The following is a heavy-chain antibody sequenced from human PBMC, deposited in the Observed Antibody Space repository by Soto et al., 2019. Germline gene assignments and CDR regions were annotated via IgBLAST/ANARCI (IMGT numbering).Heavy chain of an antibody. CDR1: GFNFSRFW. CDR3: ARVSPGTGTTSWPYYYYGMDV. Sequence: PGESLKISCKGSGFNFSRFWIGWVRQMPGKGLEWMGIIYPGDSDTRYSPSFLGQVTISADKSISTAYLQWSSLEASDTAMYYCARVSPGTGTTSWPYYYYGMDVWGQGTTVTVSS. CDR2: IYPGDSDT. D-gene: IGHD1-7*01. V-gene: IGHV5-51*01. J-gene: IGHJ6*02.